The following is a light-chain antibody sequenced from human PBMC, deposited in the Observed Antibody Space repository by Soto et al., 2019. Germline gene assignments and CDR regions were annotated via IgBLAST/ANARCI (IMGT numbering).Light chain of an antibody. V-gene: IGLV1-47*02. CDR2: SNN. CDR1: RSNIGTHY. Sequence: QSVLTQPPTASGTPGQRVTISCSGSRSNIGTHYGYWYQQVPGKAPKLLIYSNNQRPSGVPDRFSGSKSGASVSLAISGLRSEDEADYYCAAWDDSLTGVMFGGGTKLTVL. J-gene: IGLJ3*02. CDR3: AAWDDSLTGVM.